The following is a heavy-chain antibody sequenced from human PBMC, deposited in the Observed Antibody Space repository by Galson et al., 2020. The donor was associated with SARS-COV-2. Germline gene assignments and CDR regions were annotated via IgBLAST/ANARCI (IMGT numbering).Heavy chain of an antibody. D-gene: IGHD7-27*01. CDR1: GGSISSGGYY. Sequence: SETLSLTCAVSGGSISSGGYYWSWIRQHPGKGPEWIGYIYYSGSTYYNPSLKSRVTISVDTSKNQFSLKLSSVTAADTAVYYCARGINWGAGLDYWGQGTLVTVSS. J-gene: IGHJ4*02. CDR3: ARGINWGAGLDY. V-gene: IGHV4-31*11. CDR2: IYYSGST.